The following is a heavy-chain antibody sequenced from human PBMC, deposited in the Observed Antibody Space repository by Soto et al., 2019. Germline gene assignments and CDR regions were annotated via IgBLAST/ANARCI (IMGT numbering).Heavy chain of an antibody. Sequence: ASVTVSCQSSVYTFTSYGISWVRQAPGQGLEWMGRIIANSGNTTYAQKFQGRVTITRDTSTSTVYMELSSLRSEDTAVYYCARADGSYYSIYYYYGMDVWGQGTTVTVSS. V-gene: IGHV1-18*01. CDR2: IIANSGNT. D-gene: IGHD1-26*01. J-gene: IGHJ6*02. CDR1: VYTFTSYG. CDR3: ARADGSYYSIYYYYGMDV.